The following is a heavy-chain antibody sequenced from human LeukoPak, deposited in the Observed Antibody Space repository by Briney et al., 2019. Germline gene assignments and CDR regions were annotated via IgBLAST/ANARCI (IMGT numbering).Heavy chain of an antibody. D-gene: IGHD2/OR15-2a*01. CDR3: STGVPGLSMPT. CDR2: IYSSGST. Sequence: SETLSLTCTVPGGSISSYYWSWIRQPPGKGLEWIGYIYSSGSTKYNPSLKSRVTISVDASKNQFSLKLSSLTAADTAVYYCSTGVPGLSMPTWGQGTLVTVSS. J-gene: IGHJ5*02. CDR1: GGSISSYY. V-gene: IGHV4-59*01.